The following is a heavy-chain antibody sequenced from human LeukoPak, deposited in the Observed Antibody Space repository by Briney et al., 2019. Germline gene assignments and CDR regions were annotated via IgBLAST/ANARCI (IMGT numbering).Heavy chain of an antibody. V-gene: IGHV3-30*04. CDR3: ARDMSRGYYDYVWGSYSLYYYYGMDV. CDR1: GFTFSSYG. D-gene: IGHD3-16*01. CDR2: ISYDGSNK. J-gene: IGHJ6*02. Sequence: GGSLRLSCAASGFTFSSYGMHWVRQAPGKGLEWVAVISYDGSNKYYADSVKGRFTISRDNSKNTLYLQMNSLRAEDTAVYYCARDMSRGYYDYVWGSYSLYYYYGMDVWGQGTTVTVSS.